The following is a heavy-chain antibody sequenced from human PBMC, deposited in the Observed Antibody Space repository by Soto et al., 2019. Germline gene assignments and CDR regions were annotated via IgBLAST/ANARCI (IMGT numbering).Heavy chain of an antibody. V-gene: IGHV1-46*01. CDR1: GYTFTNYY. Sequence: QVQLVQSGAEVKKPGASVKVSCKASGYTFTNYYMHWVRQAPGQGLEWMGTVNPSGGGTNYAQKFQGRVTMTRDTSTSTVYMELSSLRSEDTAMYYCAKEGTYDSISRTFDIWGQGTMVTVSS. J-gene: IGHJ3*02. CDR2: VNPSGGGT. CDR3: AKEGTYDSISRTFDI. D-gene: IGHD3-22*01.